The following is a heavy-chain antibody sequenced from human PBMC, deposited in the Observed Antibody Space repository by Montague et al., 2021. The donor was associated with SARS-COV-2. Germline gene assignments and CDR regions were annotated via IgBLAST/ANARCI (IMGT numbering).Heavy chain of an antibody. Sequence: SETLSLTCTVSGGSISSSSYYWGWIRQPPGKGLEWIGSIYYSGSTYYTPSLKGRVTISVDTSKTQFSLKLSSVTAADTSVSYCARVGRQQLVRLSGMDVWGQGTTVTVSS. CDR1: GGSISSSSYY. J-gene: IGHJ6*02. CDR2: IYYSGST. D-gene: IGHD6-13*01. CDR3: ARVGRQQLVRLSGMDV. V-gene: IGHV4-39*07.